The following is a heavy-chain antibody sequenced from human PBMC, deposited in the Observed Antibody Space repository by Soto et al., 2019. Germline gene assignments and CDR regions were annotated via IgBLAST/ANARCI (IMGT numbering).Heavy chain of an antibody. V-gene: IGHV3-9*01. J-gene: IGHJ4*02. CDR3: SKGGKALPAARVFDF. Sequence: GGSLRLSCAASGFTFGDASMHWVRQAPGKGLEWVSGISSNSGYIVYADSVKGRFTISRDNAKNSLYLQMNSLRPEDTAFYYCSKGGKALPAARVFDFWGQGALVTVSS. CDR2: ISSNSGYI. D-gene: IGHD2-2*01. CDR1: GFTFGDAS.